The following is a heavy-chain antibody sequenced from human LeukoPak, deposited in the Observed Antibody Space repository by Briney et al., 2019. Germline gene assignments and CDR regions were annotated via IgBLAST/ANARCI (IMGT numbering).Heavy chain of an antibody. CDR2: IRVSGST. CDR3: AKGTGDTAYYFDF. J-gene: IGHJ4*02. CDR1: GFTVSSNY. Sequence: GGSLRLSCAASGFTVSSNYMSWVRQAPGKGLEWVSGIRVSGSTYYPDSVTGRFTISRDNSENTLYLQMSGLRAEDTAIYYCAKGTGDTAYYFDFWGQGVLVTVSS. V-gene: IGHV3-53*01. D-gene: IGHD7-27*01.